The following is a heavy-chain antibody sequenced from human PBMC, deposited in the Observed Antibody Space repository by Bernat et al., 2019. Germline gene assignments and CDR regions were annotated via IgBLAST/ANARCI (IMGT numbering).Heavy chain of an antibody. CDR1: GFTFSNAW. J-gene: IGHJ4*02. CDR3: TTVGDYCGGDCYPGPGY. Sequence: EVQLVESGGGLVKPGGSLRLSCAASGFTFSNAWMSWVRQAPGKGLEWVGRIKSKTDGGTTDYAAPVKGRFTISRDDSKNTLYLQMNSLKTEDTAVYYCTTVGDYCGGDCYPGPGYWGQGTLVTVSS. CDR2: IKSKTDGGTT. V-gene: IGHV3-15*01. D-gene: IGHD2-21*02.